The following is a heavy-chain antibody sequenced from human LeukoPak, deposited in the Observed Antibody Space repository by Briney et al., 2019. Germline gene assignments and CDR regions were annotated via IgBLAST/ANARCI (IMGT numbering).Heavy chain of an antibody. Sequence: SETLSLTCILSGGSISSSAYYWGGIRQSPGKGLERIGNIYYSGRTYYNPSLKTRVTISVDTSKNQFSLKLSSVTAADTAVYYCARRREILGGFVDNWGQGTLVTVSS. CDR2: IYYSGRT. CDR3: ARRREILGGFVDN. D-gene: IGHD1-26*01. J-gene: IGHJ4*02. V-gene: IGHV4-39*01. CDR1: GGSISSSAYY.